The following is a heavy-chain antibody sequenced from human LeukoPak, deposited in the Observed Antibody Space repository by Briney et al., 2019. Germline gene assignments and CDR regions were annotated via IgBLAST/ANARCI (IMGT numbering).Heavy chain of an antibody. CDR2: ISSGSSFM. V-gene: IGHV3-21*04. CDR1: GFSFSDYN. Sequence: GGSLRLSCAASGFSFSDYNMHWVRQAPGKGLEWVSSISSGSSFMYYADSVKGRFTISRDNSKNTLYLQMNSLRAEDTAVYYCAGYCSTTTCYSSPNWFDPWGQGTLVTVSS. CDR3: AGYCSTTTCYSSPNWFDP. J-gene: IGHJ5*02. D-gene: IGHD2-2*01.